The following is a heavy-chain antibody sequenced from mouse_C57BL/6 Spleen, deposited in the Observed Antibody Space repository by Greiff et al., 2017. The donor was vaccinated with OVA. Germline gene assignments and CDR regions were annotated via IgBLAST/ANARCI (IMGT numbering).Heavy chain of an antibody. J-gene: IGHJ2*01. Sequence: EVHLVESGPGLVKPSQSLSLTCSVTGYSITSGYYWNWIRQFPGNKLEWMGYISYDGSNNYNPSLKNRISITRDPSKNQFFLKLNSVTTEDTATYYCAREDYGSSYFDYWGQGTTLTASS. V-gene: IGHV3-6*01. D-gene: IGHD1-1*01. CDR3: AREDYGSSYFDY. CDR2: ISYDGSN. CDR1: GYSITSGYY.